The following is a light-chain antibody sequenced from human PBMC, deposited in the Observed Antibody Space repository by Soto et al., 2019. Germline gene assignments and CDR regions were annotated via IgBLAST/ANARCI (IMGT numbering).Light chain of an antibody. CDR3: QQSYSTPPT. J-gene: IGKJ1*01. CDR1: QSISSY. CDR2: AAS. V-gene: IGKV1-39*01. Sequence: MTQSPATLSVSVGDRVTITCRASQSISSYLNLYQQKPGKAPKLLIYAASSLQSGVPSRFSGSGSGTDFTLTISSLQPEDFATYYCQQSYSTPPTFGQGTKVEIK.